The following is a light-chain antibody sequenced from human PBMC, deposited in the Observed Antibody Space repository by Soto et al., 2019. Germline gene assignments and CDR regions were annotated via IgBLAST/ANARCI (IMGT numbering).Light chain of an antibody. CDR1: QSISSW. Sequence: DIQMTQSPSTLSASVGDRVTITCRASQSISSWLAWYQQKPGKAPKLLIYGASSLESGVPSRFSGSGSGTEFNPPISSLQPDDFATYYCQQYNSYDMWSFGQGTKVELK. V-gene: IGKV1-5*01. CDR3: QQYNSYDMWS. J-gene: IGKJ1*01. CDR2: GAS.